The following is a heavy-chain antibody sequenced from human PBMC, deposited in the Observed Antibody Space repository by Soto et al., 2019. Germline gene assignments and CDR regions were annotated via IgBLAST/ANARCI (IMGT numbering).Heavy chain of an antibody. CDR1: GYTLTELS. CDR2: FDPEDGET. CDR3: ARLFESYDILTGYPDRNNWFDP. V-gene: IGHV1-24*01. D-gene: IGHD3-9*01. Sequence: ASVKVSCKVSGYTLTELSMHWVRQAPGKGLEWMGGFDPEDGETIYAQKFQGRVTMTEDTSTDTAYMELRRLRSDDTAVYYCARLFESYDILTGYPDRNNWFDPWGQGTLVTVSS. J-gene: IGHJ5*02.